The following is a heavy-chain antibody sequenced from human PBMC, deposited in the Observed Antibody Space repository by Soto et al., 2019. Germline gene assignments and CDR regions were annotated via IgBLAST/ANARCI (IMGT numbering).Heavy chain of an antibody. CDR2: IYHSGNA. J-gene: IGHJ4*02. CDR1: GDSIRSGNFY. CDR3: ARVGVQIYVH. Sequence: QVQLQESGPGLVEPSETLSLTCTVSGDSIRSGNFYWGWIRQHPGKGLEWIGFIYHSGNAYYNPSLESRLTISIDTSKNQFSLKLTSLTAADTATYFCARVGVQIYVHWGQGILVTVSS. D-gene: IGHD3-10*01. V-gene: IGHV4-31*03.